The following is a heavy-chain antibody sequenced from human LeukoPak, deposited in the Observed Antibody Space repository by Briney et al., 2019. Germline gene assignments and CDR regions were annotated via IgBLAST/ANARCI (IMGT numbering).Heavy chain of an antibody. D-gene: IGHD3-10*01. V-gene: IGHV3-30*02. CDR2: IRYDGSNK. Sequence: GGSLRLSCAASGFTFSSYAMHWVRQAPGKGLEWVAFIRYDGSNKYYADSVKGRFTISRDNSKNTLYLQMNSLRAEDTAVYYCARDRPYGSDPNLFDYWGQGTLVTVSS. CDR3: ARDRPYGSDPNLFDY. J-gene: IGHJ4*02. CDR1: GFTFSSYA.